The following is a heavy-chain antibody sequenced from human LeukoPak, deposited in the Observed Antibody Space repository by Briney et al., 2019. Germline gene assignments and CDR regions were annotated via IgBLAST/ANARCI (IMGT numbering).Heavy chain of an antibody. CDR3: ARDSNYDNNFDY. CDR2: MNPNSGNT. Sequence: ASVKVSCKASGYTFTSYDINWGRQAPEHGLEWMGWMNPNSGNTGYAQKFQRKVTMTRDMSTNTVYMELSSLRSEDTAVYYCARDSNYDNNFDYWGQGTLVTVSS. CDR1: GYTFTSYD. J-gene: IGHJ4*02. D-gene: IGHD4/OR15-4a*01. V-gene: IGHV1-8*02.